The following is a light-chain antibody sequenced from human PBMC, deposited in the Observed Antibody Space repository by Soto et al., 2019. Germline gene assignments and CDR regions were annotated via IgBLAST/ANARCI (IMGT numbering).Light chain of an antibody. V-gene: IGKV1-39*01. CDR2: AAS. Sequence: DIQMTQSPSSLSASVGDRVTITCRASQSIRSYLNWYQQKPGKAPKLLIYAASSLQSGVPSRFSGSGSGTEFTRTISSLQTEDFSTYYCQQSYSNLRLTFGGGTKVEIK. CDR3: QQSYSNLRLT. CDR1: QSIRSY. J-gene: IGKJ4*01.